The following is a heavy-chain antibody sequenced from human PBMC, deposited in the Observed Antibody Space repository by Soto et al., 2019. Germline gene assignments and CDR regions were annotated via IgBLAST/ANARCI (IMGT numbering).Heavy chain of an antibody. CDR3: VRQFRRAD. CDR2: IHHRGTT. J-gene: IGHJ4*02. V-gene: IGHV4-4*02. CDR1: GASISGDNW. Sequence: QVQLQESGPGLVRPSGTLSLTCGVSGASISGDNWWSWVRQPPGKGLEWIGEIHHRGTTNYNPSLQSRATISAHTCKNQFSLRLRSVTAADPAVYFCVRQFRRADWGQGTLVAVSS.